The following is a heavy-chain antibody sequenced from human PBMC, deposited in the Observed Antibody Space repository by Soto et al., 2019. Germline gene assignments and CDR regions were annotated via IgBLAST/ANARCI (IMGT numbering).Heavy chain of an antibody. CDR2: IFSNDEK. D-gene: IGHD6-13*01. V-gene: IGHV2-26*04. Sequence: QVTVKKSGPVLVKPTETLTLTCTVSGFSLSNAGLGVRWISQPPGKALEWLAHIFSNDEKSYSTSLKSRLTISEDTSKSQVVLIMTNMDPVDTATYYCASTYTTSWYWFDPWGQGTLVTVSS. CDR3: ASTYTTSWYWFDP. CDR1: GFSLSNAGLG. J-gene: IGHJ5*02.